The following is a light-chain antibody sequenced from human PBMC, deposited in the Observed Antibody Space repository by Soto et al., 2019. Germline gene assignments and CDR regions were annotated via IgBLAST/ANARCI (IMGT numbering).Light chain of an antibody. V-gene: IGLV2-14*01. CDR2: GVT. CDR1: SSDIGAFNY. CDR3: SSYTTAFFYV. Sequence: QSVLTQPASVSGSPGQSITLSCTGSSSDIGAFNYVAWYQQHPGKAPKLIIHGVTNRPSGVSSRFSGSKSDYTASLTISGLQAEDEADYYCSSYTTAFFYVFGTGTKITVL. J-gene: IGLJ1*01.